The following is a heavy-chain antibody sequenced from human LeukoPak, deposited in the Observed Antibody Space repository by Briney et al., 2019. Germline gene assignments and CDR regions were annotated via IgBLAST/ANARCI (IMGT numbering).Heavy chain of an antibody. CDR1: GGSVSSSGYY. Sequence: SETLSLTCTVSGGSVSSSGYYWGWIRQPPGKGLEWIGTIYYAGRTYYNPSLKSRATISVDTSKNQFSLNLSSVTAADTTVYYCARHRDGYRLDLDLWGRGTLVTVSS. D-gene: IGHD2-21*01. J-gene: IGHJ2*01. CDR2: IYYAGRT. V-gene: IGHV4-39*01. CDR3: ARHRDGYRLDLDL.